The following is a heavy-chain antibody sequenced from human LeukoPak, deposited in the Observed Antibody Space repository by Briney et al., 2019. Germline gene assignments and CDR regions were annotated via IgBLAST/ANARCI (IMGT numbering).Heavy chain of an antibody. J-gene: IGHJ5*02. V-gene: IGHV4-4*07. CDR1: GGSISSYY. D-gene: IGHD4-23*01. Sequence: SETLSLTCTVSGGSISSYYWTWIRQPAGKGLEWIGRIYTSGSTNYNPSLKSRVTMSVDTSKNQFSLKLSSVTAADTAVYYCARERPVTHNWCDPWGQRTLVTVSS. CDR2: IYTSGST. CDR3: ARERPVTHNWCDP.